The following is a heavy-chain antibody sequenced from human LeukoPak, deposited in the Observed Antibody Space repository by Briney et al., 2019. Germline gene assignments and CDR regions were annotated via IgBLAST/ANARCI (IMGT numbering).Heavy chain of an antibody. V-gene: IGHV1-8*01. J-gene: IGHJ4*02. CDR1: GYTFTSYD. D-gene: IGHD3-10*01. CDR3: ARVGAAMVRGVILYYFDY. CDR2: MNPNSGNT. Sequence: GASVKVSCKASGYTFTSYDINWVRQATGQGLEWMGWMNPNSGNTGYAQKFQGRVAITRNTSISTAYMELSSLRSEDTAVYYCARVGAAMVRGVILYYFDYWGQGTLVTVSS.